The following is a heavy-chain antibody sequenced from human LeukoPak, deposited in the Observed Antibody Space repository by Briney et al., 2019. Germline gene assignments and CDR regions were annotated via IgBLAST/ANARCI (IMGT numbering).Heavy chain of an antibody. CDR1: GFTFSSYG. CDR2: IWYDGSNK. CDR3: ARKGYGGNSGGDY. Sequence: PGGSLRPSCAASGFTFSSYGMHWVRQAPGKGLEWVAVIWYDGSNKYYADSVKGRFTISRDNSKNTLYLQMNSLRAEDTAVYYCARKGYGGNSGGDYWGQGTLVTVSS. V-gene: IGHV3-33*01. D-gene: IGHD4-23*01. J-gene: IGHJ4*02.